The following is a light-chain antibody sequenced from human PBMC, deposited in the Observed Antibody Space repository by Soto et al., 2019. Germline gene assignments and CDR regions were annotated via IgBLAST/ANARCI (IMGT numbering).Light chain of an antibody. CDR2: DVS. Sequence: QSALPQPASVSVSPGQAITVSCTGTSSDVGGYNYVSWYQQHPGKAPKLMIYDVSNRPSGVSNRFSGSKSGNTASLTISGLQAEDEADYYCSSYTSSSTRVFGTGTKVTVL. V-gene: IGLV2-14*01. J-gene: IGLJ1*01. CDR1: SSDVGGYNY. CDR3: SSYTSSSTRV.